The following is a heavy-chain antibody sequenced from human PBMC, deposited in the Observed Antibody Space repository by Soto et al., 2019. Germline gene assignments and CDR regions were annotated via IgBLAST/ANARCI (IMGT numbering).Heavy chain of an antibody. J-gene: IGHJ4*02. V-gene: IGHV3-7*01. CDR2: IKQDGSAI. Sequence: EVQLVESGGGLVQPGGSLRLTCVASGFTFNSYWMSWVRQSPGKGLEWVANIKQDGSAINYLDSRRGRFTISRDNGKNSLYLQMNSRRAEDAAVYFCAPGRPRSDGVYFDYWGQGILVAVSS. CDR1: GFTFNSYW. D-gene: IGHD6-19*01. CDR3: APGRPRSDGVYFDY.